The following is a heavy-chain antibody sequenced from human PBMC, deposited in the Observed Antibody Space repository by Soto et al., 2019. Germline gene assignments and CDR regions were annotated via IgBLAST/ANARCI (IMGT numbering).Heavy chain of an antibody. CDR1: GFTFSSYS. V-gene: IGHV3-21*01. J-gene: IGHJ4*02. CDR2: ISSSSSYI. D-gene: IGHD1-26*01. CDR3: ARAGGRGEPRGLDY. Sequence: LRLSCAASGFTFSSYSMNWVRQAPGKGLEWVSSISSSSSYIYYADSVKGRSTISRDNAKNSLYLQMNSLRAEDTAVYYCARAGGRGEPRGLDYWGQGTLVTVS.